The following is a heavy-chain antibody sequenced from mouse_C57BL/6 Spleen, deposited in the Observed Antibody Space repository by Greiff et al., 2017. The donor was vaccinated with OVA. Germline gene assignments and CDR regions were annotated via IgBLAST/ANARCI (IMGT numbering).Heavy chain of an antibody. CDR3: ARRGGSSSWFAY. V-gene: IGHV1-52*01. J-gene: IGHJ3*01. Sequence: VQLQQSGAELVRPGSSVKLSCKASGYTFTSYWMHWVKQRPIQGLEWIGNIDPSDSETHYNQKFKDKATLTVDKSSSTAYMQLSSLTSEDSAVYYCARRGGSSSWFAYWGQGTLVTVSA. CDR2: IDPSDSET. D-gene: IGHD1-1*01. CDR1: GYTFTSYW.